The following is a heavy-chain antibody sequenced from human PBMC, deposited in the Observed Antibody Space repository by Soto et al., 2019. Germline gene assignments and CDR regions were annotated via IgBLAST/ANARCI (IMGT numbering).Heavy chain of an antibody. CDR1: GFTFSSYG. V-gene: IGHV3-33*01. CDR3: AAEDLTGYSPVSDAFDI. D-gene: IGHD3-9*01. CDR2: IWYDGSNK. J-gene: IGHJ3*02. Sequence: GGSLRLSCAASGFTFSSYGMHWVRQAPGKGLEWVAVIWYDGSNKYYADSVKGRFTISRDNSKNTLYLQMNSLRAEDTAVYYCAAEDLTGYSPVSDAFDIWGQGTMVNVSS.